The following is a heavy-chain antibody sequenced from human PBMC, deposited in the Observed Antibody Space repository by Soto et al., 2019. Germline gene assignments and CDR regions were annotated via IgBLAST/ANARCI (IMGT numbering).Heavy chain of an antibody. J-gene: IGHJ6*03. V-gene: IGHV1-3*01. D-gene: IGHD2-2*01. CDR1: VYTFTSYA. CDR2: INAGNGNT. CDR3: ARMDQLPNNDYYYFYLDV. Sequence: GASVKVSCKASVYTFTSYAIQWVRQAPGQRLEWMGWINAGNGNTKYSQKFQGRVTITRDTSASTAYMELSSLRDEDTAIYFCARMDQLPNNDYYYFYLDVWGKGTTVTVSS.